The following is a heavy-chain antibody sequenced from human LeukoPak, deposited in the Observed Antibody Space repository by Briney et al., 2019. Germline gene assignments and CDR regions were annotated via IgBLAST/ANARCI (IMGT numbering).Heavy chain of an antibody. Sequence: SETLSLTCTVSGGSISSSSYYWGWIRQPPGKGLEWIGSIYYSGSTYYNPSLKSRVTISVDTSKNQFSLKLSSVTAADTAVYYCARVGMATRPGFDYWGQGTLVTVSS. J-gene: IGHJ4*02. CDR1: GGSISSSSYY. CDR2: IYYSGST. V-gene: IGHV4-39*07. D-gene: IGHD5-24*01. CDR3: ARVGMATRPGFDY.